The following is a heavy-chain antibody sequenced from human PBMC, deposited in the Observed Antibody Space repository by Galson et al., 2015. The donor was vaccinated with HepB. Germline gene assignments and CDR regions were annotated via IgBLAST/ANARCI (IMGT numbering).Heavy chain of an antibody. CDR1: GSTFSSYS. Sequence: SLRLSCAASGSTFSSYSMNWVRQAPGKGLEWVSSISSSSSYIYYADSVKGRFTISRDNAKNSLYLQMNSLRAEDTAVYYCARAIRGWFDYWGQGTLVTVSS. CDR3: ARAIRGWFDY. J-gene: IGHJ4*02. D-gene: IGHD6-19*01. V-gene: IGHV3-21*01. CDR2: ISSSSSYI.